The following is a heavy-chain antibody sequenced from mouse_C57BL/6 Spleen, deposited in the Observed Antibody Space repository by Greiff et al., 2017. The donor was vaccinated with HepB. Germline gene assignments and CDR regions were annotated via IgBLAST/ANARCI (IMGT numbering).Heavy chain of an antibody. CDR3: ALLGLRRGGKFGY. V-gene: IGHV1-47*01. J-gene: IGHJ2*01. Sequence: VQLVESGAELVKPGASVKMSCKASGYTFTTYPIEWMKQNHGKSLEWIGNFHPYNDDTKYNEKFKGKATLTVEKSSSTVYLELSRLTSDDSAVYYCALLGLRRGGKFGYWGQGTTLTVSS. CDR2: FHPYNDDT. CDR1: GYTFTTYP. D-gene: IGHD2-4*01.